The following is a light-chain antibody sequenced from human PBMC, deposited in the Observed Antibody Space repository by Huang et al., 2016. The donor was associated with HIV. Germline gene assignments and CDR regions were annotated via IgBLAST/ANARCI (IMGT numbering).Light chain of an antibody. V-gene: IGKV3-20*01. Sequence: EVVLTQSPGILSLSAGERASLSCRASRNLTNSQLAWYQQTVGQPPRLLVFGASTRVSGVPDMFTGGVSGRDVTLSISGLEPDDFATYYCQQYDTFSFGQGTRLE. J-gene: IGKJ2*01. CDR3: QQYDTFS. CDR2: GAS. CDR1: RNLTNSQ.